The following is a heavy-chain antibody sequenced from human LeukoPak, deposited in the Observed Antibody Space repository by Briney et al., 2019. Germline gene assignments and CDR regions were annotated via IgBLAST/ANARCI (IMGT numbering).Heavy chain of an antibody. CDR3: ARDGDHYYDSSGYYIDY. D-gene: IGHD3-22*01. CDR2: ISAYNGNT. Sequence: ASVKVSCKASGYTFTSYGISWVRQAPGQGLEWMGWISAYNGNTNYAQKLQGRVTMTTDTSTSTAYMELRSLRSDDTAVYYCARDGDHYYDSSGYYIDYWGQGTLVTVSS. CDR1: GYTFTSYG. V-gene: IGHV1-18*01. J-gene: IGHJ4*02.